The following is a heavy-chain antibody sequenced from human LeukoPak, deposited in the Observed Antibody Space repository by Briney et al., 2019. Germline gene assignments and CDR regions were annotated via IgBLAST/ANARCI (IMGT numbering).Heavy chain of an antibody. Sequence: GGSLRLSCSASGFTFSDYWMMWVRQAPGKGLEWVGNIRQDDSEKNYVDSVKGRFTISRDNAKSSLYLQMNSLRAEDTAVYYCARLVSLRDSSGYYYNDYWGQGTLVTVSS. V-gene: IGHV3-7*01. CDR1: GFTFSDYW. D-gene: IGHD3-22*01. CDR3: ARLVSLRDSSGYYYNDY. J-gene: IGHJ4*02. CDR2: IRQDDSEK.